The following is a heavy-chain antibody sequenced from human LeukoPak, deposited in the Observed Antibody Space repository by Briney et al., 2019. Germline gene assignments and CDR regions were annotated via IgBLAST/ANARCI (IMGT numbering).Heavy chain of an antibody. D-gene: IGHD3-10*01. V-gene: IGHV1-69*13. Sequence: ASVKVSCKASGGTFSSYAISWVRQVPGQGLEWMGGIIPIFGTANYAQKFQGRVTITADESTSTAYMELSSLRSEDTAVYYCARGHISELVLHPSSHAFDIWGQGTMVTVSS. J-gene: IGHJ3*02. CDR2: IIPIFGTA. CDR1: GGTFSSYA. CDR3: ARGHISELVLHPSSHAFDI.